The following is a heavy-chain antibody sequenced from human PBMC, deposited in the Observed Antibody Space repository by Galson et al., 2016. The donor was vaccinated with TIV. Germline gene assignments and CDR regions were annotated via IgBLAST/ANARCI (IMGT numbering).Heavy chain of an antibody. D-gene: IGHD4-11*01. J-gene: IGHJ4*02. CDR2: VSYDGSYK. Sequence: SLRLSCADTGFTFRSYPMHWVRQAPGKGLEWVAVVSYDGSYKYYADSVKDRFTISRDNSKNTLYLQMSSLRAEDTAVYYCAKEVERRLHYWGQGTQVTVSS. CDR3: AKEVERRLHY. CDR1: GFTFRSYP. V-gene: IGHV3-30-3*01.